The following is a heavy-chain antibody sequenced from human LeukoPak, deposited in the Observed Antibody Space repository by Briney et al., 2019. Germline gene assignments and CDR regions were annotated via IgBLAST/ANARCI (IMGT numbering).Heavy chain of an antibody. CDR1: GDSFSSTSAA. D-gene: IGHD4-17*01. Sequence: SQTLSLTCAISGDSFSSTSAAWNWIRLSPSRGLEWLGRTYYRSKWYNDYAPSVKSRITINPVTSKNQFSLQLNSVTPEDTAVYYCAGSNYGYYVYWGQGTLVTVSS. CDR3: AGSNYGYYVY. V-gene: IGHV6-1*01. J-gene: IGHJ4*02. CDR2: TYYRSKWYN.